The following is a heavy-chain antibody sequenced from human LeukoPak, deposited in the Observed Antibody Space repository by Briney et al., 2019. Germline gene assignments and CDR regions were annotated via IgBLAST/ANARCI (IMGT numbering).Heavy chain of an antibody. CDR1: GATFSSYA. V-gene: IGHV1-69*01. J-gene: IGHJ3*02. Sequence: GSSVKVSCKASGATFSSYAISWVRQAPGQGLEWMGGIIPIFGTANYAQKFPGRVTITADESTSTAYMELSSLRSEDTAVYYCARDRGTMVRGVIITDAFDIWGQGTMVTVSS. D-gene: IGHD3-10*01. CDR3: ARDRGTMVRGVIITDAFDI. CDR2: IIPIFGTA.